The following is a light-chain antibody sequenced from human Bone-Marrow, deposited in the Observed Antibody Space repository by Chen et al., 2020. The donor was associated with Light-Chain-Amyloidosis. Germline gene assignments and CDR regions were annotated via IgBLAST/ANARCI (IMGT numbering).Light chain of an antibody. J-gene: IGLJ3*02. Sequence: QSALTQPASGSGSPGQSFPTSSTGTSSDVGGYNYVSWYQQHPGKAPKLMIYDVSNRPSGVSNRFSGSKSGNTASLTISGLQAEDEADYYCSSYTSSSTLDVFGGGTKLTVL. CDR1: SSDVGGYNY. V-gene: IGLV2-14*01. CDR3: SSYTSSSTLDV. CDR2: DVS.